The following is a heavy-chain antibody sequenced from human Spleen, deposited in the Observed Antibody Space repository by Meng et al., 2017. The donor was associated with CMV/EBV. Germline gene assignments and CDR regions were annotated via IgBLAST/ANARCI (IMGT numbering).Heavy chain of an antibody. V-gene: IGHV3-7*02. J-gene: IGHJ6*02. CDR2: IKEDGSES. D-gene: IGHD1-26*01. Sequence: GGSLRLSCGSSQFSFSKFWMNWVRQPPGKGLEWVANIKEDGSESFYVDSVKGRFTVSRDNAKNLVFLQMTRLRVEDTAVYYCGRGGACIVGACGDALDVWGQGTTVTVSS. CDR3: GRGGACIVGACGDALDV. CDR1: QFSFSKFW.